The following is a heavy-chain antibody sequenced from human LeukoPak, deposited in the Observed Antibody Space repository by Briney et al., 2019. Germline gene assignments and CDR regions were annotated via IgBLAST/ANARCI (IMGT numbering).Heavy chain of an antibody. V-gene: IGHV3-33*01. CDR2: IWYDGSNK. D-gene: IGHD3-10*01. J-gene: IGHJ5*02. Sequence: PGRSLRLSRAASGFTFSSYGMHWVRQAPGKGLEWVAVIWYDGSNKYYADSVKGRFTISRDNSKNTLYLQMNSLRAEDTAVYYCARDESFGELTPWGQGTLVTVSS. CDR1: GFTFSSYG. CDR3: ARDESFGELTP.